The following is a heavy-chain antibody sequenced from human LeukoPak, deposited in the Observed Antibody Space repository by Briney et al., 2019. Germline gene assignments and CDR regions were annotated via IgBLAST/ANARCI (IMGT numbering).Heavy chain of an antibody. CDR2: TYYRSTWYN. Sequence: SQTLSLTCAISGDIVSSNSVTWNWIRQSPSRGLEWLGRTYYRSTWYNDYAVSVRGRITVNPDTSKNQFSLHLNCARRLTQYDCFDPWGQGTLVTVSS. V-gene: IGHV6-1*01. J-gene: IGHJ5*02. CDR3: P. D-gene: IGHD2-2*01. CDR1: GDIVSSNSVT.